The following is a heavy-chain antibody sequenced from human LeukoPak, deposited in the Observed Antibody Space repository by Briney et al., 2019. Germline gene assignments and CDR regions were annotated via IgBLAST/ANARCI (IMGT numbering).Heavy chain of an antibody. Sequence: GGSLRLSCAASGFTFSSYEMNWVRQAPGKGLEWVSYISSSGSTIYYADSVKGRFTISRENAKNSLYLQMNSLRAEDTAVYYCAIDRVYYYGSGSPHWFDPWGQGTLVTVSS. J-gene: IGHJ5*02. CDR1: GFTFSSYE. CDR3: AIDRVYYYGSGSPHWFDP. CDR2: ISSSGSTI. D-gene: IGHD3-10*01. V-gene: IGHV3-48*03.